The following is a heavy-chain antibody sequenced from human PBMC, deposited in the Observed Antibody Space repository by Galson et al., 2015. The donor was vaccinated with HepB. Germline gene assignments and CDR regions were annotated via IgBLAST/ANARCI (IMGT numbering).Heavy chain of an antibody. CDR1: GGTFSSYA. J-gene: IGHJ3*02. V-gene: IGHV1-69*06. Sequence: VKVSCKASGGTFSSYAISWVRQAPGQGLEWMGGIIPIFGTANYAQKFQGRVTITADKSTSTAYMELSSLRSEDTAVYYCARVHMIVVLSDAFDIWGQGTMVTVSS. CDR3: ARVHMIVVLSDAFDI. D-gene: IGHD3-22*01. CDR2: IIPIFGTA.